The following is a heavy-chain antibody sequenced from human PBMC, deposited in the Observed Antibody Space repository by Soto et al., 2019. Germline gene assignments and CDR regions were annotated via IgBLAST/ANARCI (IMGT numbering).Heavy chain of an antibody. Sequence: ASVKVSCKASGYTLTNYAISWVRQAPGQGPEWMGWINTYNGNSNYAQKFQGRVTMTTDTSTNTAYMELRSLTSGDTAVYYCARDCTGGSCFCIYWGQGTLVTVS. CDR3: ARDCTGGSCFCIY. D-gene: IGHD2-15*01. CDR2: INTYNGNS. V-gene: IGHV1-18*01. CDR1: GYTLTNYA. J-gene: IGHJ4*02.